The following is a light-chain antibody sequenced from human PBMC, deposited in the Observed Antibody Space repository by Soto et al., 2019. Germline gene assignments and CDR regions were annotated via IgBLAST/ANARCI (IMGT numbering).Light chain of an antibody. J-gene: IGLJ3*02. CDR2: EVS. V-gene: IGLV2-14*01. CDR1: TSDVGGYTY. CDR3: SSYTRSSSLV. Sequence: QSALTQPASVSGSPGQSSTISCTGTTSDVGGYTYVSWYQQHPGKAPKLIISEVSNRPSGVSHRFSGSKSGNTASLTISGLPPADEADYYCSSYTRSSSLVFGGGTKLTV.